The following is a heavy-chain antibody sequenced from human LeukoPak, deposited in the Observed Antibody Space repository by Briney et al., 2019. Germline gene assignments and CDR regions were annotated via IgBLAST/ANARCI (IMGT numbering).Heavy chain of an antibody. V-gene: IGHV1-69*13. CDR1: GGTFSIYA. Sequence: SVKVSCKASGGTFSIYAISWVRQAPGQGLEWMGGIIPIFGTANYAQKFQGRVTITADESTSTAYMELSSLRSEDTAVYYCARGADLSRWNDVAWFDPWGQGTLVTVSS. CDR2: IIPIFGTA. CDR3: ARGADLSRWNDVAWFDP. J-gene: IGHJ5*02. D-gene: IGHD1-1*01.